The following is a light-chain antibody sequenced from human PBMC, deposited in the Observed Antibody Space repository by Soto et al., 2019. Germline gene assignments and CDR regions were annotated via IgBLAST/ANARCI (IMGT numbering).Light chain of an antibody. J-gene: IGLJ1*01. V-gene: IGLV2-11*01. CDR1: NSDIGGYNY. CDR2: DVS. CDR3: CSYAGSYTSL. Sequence: QSVLTQPRSVSGSPGQSITISCTGTNSDIGGYNYVSWYQQHPGRAPKLMIYDVSKRPSGVPDRFSGSKSVNTASLTISGLQAEDEADYYCCSYAGSYTSLFGTGTKVTVL.